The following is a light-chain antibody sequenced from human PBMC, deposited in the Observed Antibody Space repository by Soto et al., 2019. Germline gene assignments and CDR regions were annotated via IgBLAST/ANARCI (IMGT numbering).Light chain of an antibody. CDR3: QQYHSNYT. CDR1: QSISKW. CDR2: DAS. J-gene: IGKJ2*01. V-gene: IGKV1-5*01. Sequence: DIQMTQPPSTLSASVGDRVTITCRASQSISKWLAWYQQKPGKAPKFLMYDASTLESGVPSRFSGSGSGTEFTLTISSLQPDDFATYYCQQYHSNYTFGQGTKLEIK.